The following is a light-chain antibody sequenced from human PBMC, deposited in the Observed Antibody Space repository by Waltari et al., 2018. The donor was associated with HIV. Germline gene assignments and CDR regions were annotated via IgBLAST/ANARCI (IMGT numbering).Light chain of an antibody. Sequence: QSALTQPPSASGSPGQSVAISCTGSSNDIGTYNFVSWYQHHPGKAPKLLIYDVTRRPPGIPYRCSGAKSGYTASLTVSDLQVEDEADYYCVSYTEKDTFLLFGGGTKLAV. CDR3: VSYTEKDTFLL. V-gene: IGLV2-8*01. J-gene: IGLJ2*01. CDR2: DVT. CDR1: SNDIGTYNF.